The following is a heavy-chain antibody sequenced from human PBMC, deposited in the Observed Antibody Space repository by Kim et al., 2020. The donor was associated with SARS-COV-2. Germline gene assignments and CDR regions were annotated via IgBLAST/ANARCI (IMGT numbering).Heavy chain of an antibody. CDR3: AKDRLYQLHMGASGMDV. D-gene: IGHD2-2*01. J-gene: IGHJ6*02. Sequence: GGSLRLSCAASGFTFSSYAMSWVRQAPGKGLEWVSAISGSGGSTYYADSVKGRFTISRDNSKNTLYLQMNSLRAEDTAVYYCAKDRLYQLHMGASGMDVWGQGTTVTVSS. CDR1: GFTFSSYA. V-gene: IGHV3-23*01. CDR2: ISGSGGST.